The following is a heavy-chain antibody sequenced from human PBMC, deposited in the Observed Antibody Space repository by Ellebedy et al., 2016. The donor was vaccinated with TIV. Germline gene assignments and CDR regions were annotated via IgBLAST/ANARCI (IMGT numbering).Heavy chain of an antibody. CDR3: ACSGSGSYRYFDY. V-gene: IGHV3-11*01. CDR2: ISSSGSTI. D-gene: IGHD3-10*01. CDR1: GFTFSDYY. Sequence: GESLKISXAASGFTFSDYYMSWIRQAPGKGLEWVSYISSSGSTIYYADSVKGRFTISRDNAKNSLYLQMNSLRAEDTAVYYCACSGSGSYRYFDYWGQGTLVTVSS. J-gene: IGHJ4*02.